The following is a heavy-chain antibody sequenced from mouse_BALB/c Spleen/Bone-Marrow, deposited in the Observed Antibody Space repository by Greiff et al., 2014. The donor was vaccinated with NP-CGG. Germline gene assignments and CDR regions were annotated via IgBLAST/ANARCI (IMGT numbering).Heavy chain of an antibody. CDR1: GFNIKDTY. Sequence: VQLQQSGAELVKSGASVKLSCTASGFNIKDTYMHWVKQRPEQGLEWIGRIDPANGNTKYDPKFQGKATITADTSSNTAYLQLSSLTSEDTAVYYCTRYRLGTYFDYWGQSTTLTVSS. CDR3: TRYRLGTYFDY. V-gene: IGHV14-3*02. D-gene: IGHD2-14*01. J-gene: IGHJ2*01. CDR2: IDPANGNT.